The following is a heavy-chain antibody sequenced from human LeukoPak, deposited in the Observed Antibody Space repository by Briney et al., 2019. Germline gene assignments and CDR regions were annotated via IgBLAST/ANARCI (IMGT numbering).Heavy chain of an antibody. J-gene: IGHJ4*02. CDR2: INHSGST. CDR1: GGSFSGYY. Sequence: PSETLSLTCAVYGGSFSGYYWSWVRQPPGKGLEWIGEINHSGSTNYNPSLKSRVTISVDTSKNQFSLKMRSVTAADTAVYYCARVDSGSFLPFDYWGRGTLVTVSS. CDR3: ARVDSGSFLPFDY. V-gene: IGHV4-34*01. D-gene: IGHD1-26*01.